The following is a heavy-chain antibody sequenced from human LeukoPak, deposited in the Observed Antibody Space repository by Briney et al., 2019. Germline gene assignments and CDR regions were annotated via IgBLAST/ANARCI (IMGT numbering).Heavy chain of an antibody. Sequence: GGSLRLSCAASGFTFSDYGMHWVRQAPGKGLEWVAVILYDGSNKFYADSVKGRFTISRDNSKNMLYLQMNSLRTEDTAVYYCAKDLVAAADTSFFDYWGQGTLVTVSS. D-gene: IGHD6-13*01. V-gene: IGHV3-30*18. CDR2: ILYDGSNK. CDR1: GFTFSDYG. CDR3: AKDLVAAADTSFFDY. J-gene: IGHJ4*02.